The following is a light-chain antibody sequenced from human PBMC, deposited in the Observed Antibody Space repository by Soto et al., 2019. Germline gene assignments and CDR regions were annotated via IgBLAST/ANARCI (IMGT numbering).Light chain of an antibody. V-gene: IGKV3-11*01. CDR1: QSVSSY. CDR3: QHRSNWPRRYT. CDR2: DAS. Sequence: EIVLTQSPATLYLSPGERATLSCRASQSVSSYLAWYQQKPGQAPRLLIYDASNRATGIPARFSGSGSGTDFTLTISSLEPEDFAGYYCQHRSNWPRRYTFGQGTKLEIK. J-gene: IGKJ2*01.